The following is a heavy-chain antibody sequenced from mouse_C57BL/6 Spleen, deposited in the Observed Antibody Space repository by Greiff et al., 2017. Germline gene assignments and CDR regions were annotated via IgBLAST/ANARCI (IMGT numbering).Heavy chain of an antibody. Sequence: EVKLMESEGGLVQPGSSMKLSCTASGFTFSDYYMAWVRQVPEKGLEWVANINYDGSSTYYLDSLKSRFIISRDNAKNILYLQMSSLKSEDTATYYCARDGLWYFDVWGTGTTVTVSS. CDR3: ARDGLWYFDV. V-gene: IGHV5-16*01. CDR2: INYDGSST. J-gene: IGHJ1*03. CDR1: GFTFSDYY.